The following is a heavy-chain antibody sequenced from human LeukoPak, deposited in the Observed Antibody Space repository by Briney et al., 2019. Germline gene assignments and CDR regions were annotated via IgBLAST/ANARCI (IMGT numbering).Heavy chain of an antibody. CDR2: IYSGGST. Sequence: GGSLRLSCAASGFTVSSNYMNWVRQAPGKGLEWVSVIYSGGSTYYADSVKGRFTISRDNSMNTLYLQMNSLRAEDTAVYSCARDGWYSGHDFDSWGQGTLVTVSS. V-gene: IGHV3-53*01. CDR3: ARDGWYSGHDFDS. D-gene: IGHD5-12*01. J-gene: IGHJ4*02. CDR1: GFTVSSNY.